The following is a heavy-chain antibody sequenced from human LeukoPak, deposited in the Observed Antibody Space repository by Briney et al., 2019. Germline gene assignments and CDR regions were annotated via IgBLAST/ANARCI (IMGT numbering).Heavy chain of an antibody. J-gene: IGHJ4*02. CDR1: GFTVSSNY. Sequence: GGSLRLSCAASGFTVSSNYMSWVRQAPGKGLVWVSGIYSAGSTYYADSVQGRFTISRDNSKNTLYLQMNSLRAEDTAVSYCARDGYSYGQGEIDYWGQGTLVTVSS. V-gene: IGHV3-66*01. CDR3: ARDGYSYGQGEIDY. D-gene: IGHD5-18*01. CDR2: IYSAGST.